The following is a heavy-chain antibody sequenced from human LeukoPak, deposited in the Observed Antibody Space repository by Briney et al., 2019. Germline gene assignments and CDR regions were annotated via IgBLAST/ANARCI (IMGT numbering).Heavy chain of an antibody. V-gene: IGHV4-61*08. CDR2: LSNSGST. CDR1: GGSISSGDYY. J-gene: IGHJ1*01. Sequence: PSETLSLTCTVSGGSISSGDYYWSWIRQPPGKGLEWIGHLSNSGSTNYNPSLKSRVTISVDTSKNQFSLKLNSVAAADTAVYYCARATETFSWFLQHWGQGTLVTVSS. CDR3: ARATETFSWFLQH. D-gene: IGHD6-13*01.